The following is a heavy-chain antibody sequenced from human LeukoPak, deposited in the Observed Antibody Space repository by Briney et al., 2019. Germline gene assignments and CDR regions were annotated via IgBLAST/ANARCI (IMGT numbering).Heavy chain of an antibody. CDR2: IYHSGST. Sequence: SETLSLTCAVSGGSISSSNWWSWARQPPGKGLEWIGEIYHSGSTNYNPSLKSRVTISVDKSKNQFSLKLSSVTAADTAVYYCARGAITMVRGAFDYWGQGTLVTVSS. J-gene: IGHJ4*02. D-gene: IGHD3-10*01. V-gene: IGHV4-4*02. CDR1: GGSISSSNW. CDR3: ARGAITMVRGAFDY.